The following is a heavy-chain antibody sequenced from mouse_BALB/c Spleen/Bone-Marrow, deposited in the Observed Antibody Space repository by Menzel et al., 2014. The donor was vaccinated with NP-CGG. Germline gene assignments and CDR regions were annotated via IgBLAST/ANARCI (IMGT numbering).Heavy chain of an antibody. V-gene: IGHV5-9-4*01. J-gene: IGHJ2*01. D-gene: IGHD3-1*01. CDR3: ARDSSGYFDY. CDR1: GFTFSYYA. CDR2: ISSGGSYT. Sequence: EVHLVESGGGLVKPGGSLKLSCTASGFTFSYYAMSWVRQSPEKRLEWVAEISSGGSYTYYPDTVTGRFTISRDNAKNTLYLEMSSLRSEDTAMYYCARDSSGYFDYWGQGTTLTVSS.